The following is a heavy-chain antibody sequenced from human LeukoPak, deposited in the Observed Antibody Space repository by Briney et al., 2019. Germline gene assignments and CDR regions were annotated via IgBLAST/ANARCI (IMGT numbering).Heavy chain of an antibody. CDR1: GGSFSGYY. D-gene: IGHD3-3*01. CDR2: INHSGST. V-gene: IGHV4-34*01. J-gene: IGHJ6*02. Sequence: KPSETLSLTCAVYGGSFSGYYWSWIRQPPGKGLERIGEINHSGSTNYNPSLKSRVTISVDTSKNQFSLKLSSVTAADTAVYYCARGRGSIFGVVIQNYYYYYGMDVWGQGTTVTVSS. CDR3: ARGRGSIFGVVIQNYYYYYGMDV.